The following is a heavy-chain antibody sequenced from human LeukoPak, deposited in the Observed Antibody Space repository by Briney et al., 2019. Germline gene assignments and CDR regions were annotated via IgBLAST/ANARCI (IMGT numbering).Heavy chain of an antibody. J-gene: IGHJ4*02. D-gene: IGHD2-15*01. V-gene: IGHV3-23*01. CDR1: GFTFNNYA. Sequence: PGGSLRLSCAASGFTFNNYAMTWVRQAPGKGLEWVSTISHSGGGTYYADSLEGRFAISRDNSKNTLFLQMNSLRAEDTAVYYCAKADRVASAATLDYWGQGTLVTVSS. CDR2: ISHSGGGT. CDR3: AKADRVASAATLDY.